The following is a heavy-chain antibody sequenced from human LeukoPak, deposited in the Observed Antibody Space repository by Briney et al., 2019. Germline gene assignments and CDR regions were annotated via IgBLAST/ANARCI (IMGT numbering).Heavy chain of an antibody. CDR3: ARDDSLDV. CDR2: IKQDGSEK. CDR1: GFTFSNFE. V-gene: IGHV3-7*01. D-gene: IGHD3-22*01. Sequence: GGSLRLSCAASGFTFSNFEMNWVRQAPGKGLEWVANIKQDGSEKYYVDSVKGRFTISRDNAKNSLYLQMNSLRAEDTAVYYCARDDSLDVWGKGTTVTISS. J-gene: IGHJ6*04.